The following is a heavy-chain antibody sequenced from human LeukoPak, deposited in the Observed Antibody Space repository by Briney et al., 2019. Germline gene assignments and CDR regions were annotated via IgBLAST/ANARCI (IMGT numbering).Heavy chain of an antibody. CDR2: INPNSGDT. CDR3: ARDYCSSTSCLFDY. CDR1: GYTFTGYH. D-gene: IGHD2-2*01. J-gene: IGHJ4*02. Sequence: GASVKVSCKASGYTFTGYHMHWVRQAPGQGLEWMGRINPNSGDTNYAQKFQGRVTMTRDTSISTAYMELSRLRFDDTAAYYCARDYCSSTSCLFDYWGQGTLVTVSS. V-gene: IGHV1-2*06.